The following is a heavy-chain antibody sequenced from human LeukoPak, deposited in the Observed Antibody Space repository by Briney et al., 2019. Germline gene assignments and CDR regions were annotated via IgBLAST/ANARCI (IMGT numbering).Heavy chain of an antibody. CDR1: GYTFTGYY. D-gene: IGHD6-13*01. J-gene: IGHJ4*02. CDR2: INPNSGGT. Sequence: GASVKVSCKASGYTFTGYYMHWVRQAPGQGLEWMGWINPNSGGTNYAQKFQGRVTMTRDTSTSTAYMELSRLRSDDTAVYYCARESDGSSPAYFDYWGQGTLVTVSS. V-gene: IGHV1-2*02. CDR3: ARESDGSSPAYFDY.